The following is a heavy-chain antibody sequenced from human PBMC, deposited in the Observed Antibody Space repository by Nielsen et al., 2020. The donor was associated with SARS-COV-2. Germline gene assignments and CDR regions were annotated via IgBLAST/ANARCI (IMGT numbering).Heavy chain of an antibody. CDR3: ARGWWELSTSSYYGMDV. CDR1: GGSISSGGYY. Sequence: SETLSLTCTVSGGSISSGGYYWSWIRQHPGKGLEWIGYIYYSGSTYYNPSLKSRVTISVDTSKNQFSLKLSSVTAADTAVYYCARGWWELSTSSYYGMDVWGQGTTVTVPS. V-gene: IGHV4-31*03. D-gene: IGHD2-15*01. CDR2: IYYSGST. J-gene: IGHJ6*02.